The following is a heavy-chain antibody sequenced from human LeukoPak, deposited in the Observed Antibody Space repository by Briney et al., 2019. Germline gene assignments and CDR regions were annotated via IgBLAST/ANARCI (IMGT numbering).Heavy chain of an antibody. CDR2: ISGSGDNT. CDR3: ARVTYGSGTYGAFDY. D-gene: IGHD3-10*01. Sequence: GGSLRLSCAASGFTFSSHGMSWVRQAPGKGLEWVPTISGSGDNTYYADSVKGRFTISRDNSKNTLYLQMNSLRAEDTAVYYCARVTYGSGTYGAFDYWGQGTLVTVSS. V-gene: IGHV3-23*01. J-gene: IGHJ4*02. CDR1: GFTFSSHG.